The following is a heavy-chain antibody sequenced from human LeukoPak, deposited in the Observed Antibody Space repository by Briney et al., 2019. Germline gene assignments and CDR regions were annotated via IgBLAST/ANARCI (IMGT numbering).Heavy chain of an antibody. CDR3: ATRASSYPGMDV. D-gene: IGHD6-6*01. CDR2: VDPEDGET. V-gene: IGHV1-69-2*01. J-gene: IGHJ6*04. CDR1: GYTFTDYY. Sequence: ASVKISCKVSGYTFTDYYMHWVQQAPGKGREWMGLVDPEDGETIYAEKFQGRVTITADTSTDTAYMELSSLRSEDTAVYYCATRASSYPGMDVWGKGTTVTVSS.